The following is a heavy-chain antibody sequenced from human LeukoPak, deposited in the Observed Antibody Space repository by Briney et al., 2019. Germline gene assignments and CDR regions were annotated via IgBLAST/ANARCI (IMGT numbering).Heavy chain of an antibody. CDR3: ARDRGYDILTGYHYDNWFDP. V-gene: IGHV1-18*01. CDR1: GYTFTTYA. Sequence: ASVKVSCKASGYTFTTYAMNWVRQAPGQGLEWMGWISAYNGNTNYAQKLQGRVTMTTDTSTSTAYMELRSLRSDDTAVYYCARDRGYDILTGYHYDNWFDPWGQGTLVTVSS. CDR2: ISAYNGNT. D-gene: IGHD3-9*01. J-gene: IGHJ5*02.